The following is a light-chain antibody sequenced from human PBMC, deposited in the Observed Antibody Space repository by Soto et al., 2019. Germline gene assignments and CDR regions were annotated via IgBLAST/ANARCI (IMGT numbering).Light chain of an antibody. Sequence: YDLAQPPAVSVAPGQTARITCGGSNIGRKNVHWYQQKPGQAPVLAVFDDSDRPSGIPERFSGSNSGDTATLTISRVEAGDEADYYCQVWDSGTFLWVFGGGTKVTVL. CDR1: NIGRKN. CDR3: QVWDSGTFLWV. J-gene: IGLJ3*02. V-gene: IGLV3-21*02. CDR2: DDS.